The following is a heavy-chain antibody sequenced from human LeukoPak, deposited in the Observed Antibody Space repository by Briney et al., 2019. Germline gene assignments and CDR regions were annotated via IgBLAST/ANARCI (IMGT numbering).Heavy chain of an antibody. J-gene: IGHJ4*02. CDR3: ARRRYTGSSYFDF. V-gene: IGHV5-51*01. D-gene: IGHD1-26*01. Sequence: GESLKISCKGSGYSFTNYWIGWVRQMPGKGLEWMGTFYPGDSDTKYSPSFQGQVTISADKSVSTAYLQWNSLKASDTAMYFCARRRYTGSSYFDFWGQGTLVTVSS. CDR1: GYSFTNYW. CDR2: FYPGDSDT.